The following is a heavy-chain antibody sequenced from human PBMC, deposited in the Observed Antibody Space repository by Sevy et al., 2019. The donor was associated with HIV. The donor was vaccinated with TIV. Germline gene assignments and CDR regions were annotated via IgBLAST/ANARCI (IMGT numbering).Heavy chain of an antibody. J-gene: IGHJ1*01. CDR3: ARAPSGSQGPGQYFHH. CDR2: ITPNNGDT. V-gene: IGHV1-18*01. Sequence: ASVKVSCKASGYTFTNYHITWVRQAPGQGLEWMGRITPNNGDTNYAQTLQGRVTMTTDTSTSTVYMDLRSLRSDDTAVYYCARAPSGSQGPGQYFHHWGQGTLVTVSS. CDR1: GYTFTNYH. D-gene: IGHD1-26*01.